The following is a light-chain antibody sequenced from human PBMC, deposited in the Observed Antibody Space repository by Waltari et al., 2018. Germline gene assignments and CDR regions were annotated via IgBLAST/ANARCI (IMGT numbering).Light chain of an antibody. V-gene: IGLV2-23*02. Sequence: QSALTQPASVSGSPGQSFTISCTGTSSDVGGYNLVSWYQQHPGKAPKLLIYDVSERPSGVSSRFSGSKSGNTASLTISGIQADDEAAYYCCSYAGSFTWVFGGGTKVTVL. CDR3: CSYAGSFTWV. J-gene: IGLJ3*02. CDR2: DVS. CDR1: SSDVGGYNL.